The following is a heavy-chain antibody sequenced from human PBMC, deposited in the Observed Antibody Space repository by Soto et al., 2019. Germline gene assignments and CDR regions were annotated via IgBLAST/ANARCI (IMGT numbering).Heavy chain of an antibody. J-gene: IGHJ5*02. CDR1: GETFSTFA. D-gene: IGHD1-1*01. CDR3: ARGSPCSTTTCSLNEVWFDP. CDR2: IIPLFGTA. Sequence: QVQLLQSGAELKRPGSSVKVSCKASGETFSTFAITWVRQAPGHGPEWMGGIIPLFGTAHYARRFEDRVTLTADEPTGTPYMELRSLTSEDTAIYYCARGSPCSTTTCSLNEVWFDPWGQGTLVTVST. V-gene: IGHV1-69*01.